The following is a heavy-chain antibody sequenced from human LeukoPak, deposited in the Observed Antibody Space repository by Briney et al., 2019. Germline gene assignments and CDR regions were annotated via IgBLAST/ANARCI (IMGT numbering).Heavy chain of an antibody. CDR1: GFTFSSYG. CDR3: AKGIRYDSSGYYNWFDP. Sequence: GGSLRLSCAASGFTFSSYGMHWVRQAPGKGLEWVAVIWYDGSNKYYADSVKGRFTISRDNSKNTLYLQMNSLRAEDTAVYYCAKGIRYDSSGYYNWFDPWGQGTLVTVSS. J-gene: IGHJ5*02. D-gene: IGHD3-22*01. CDR2: IWYDGSNK. V-gene: IGHV3-33*06.